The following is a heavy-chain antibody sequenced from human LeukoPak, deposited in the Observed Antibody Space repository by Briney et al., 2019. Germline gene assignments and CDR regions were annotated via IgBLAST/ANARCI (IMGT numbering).Heavy chain of an antibody. J-gene: IGHJ4*02. Sequence: PSETLSLTCTVSGGSIRSRSYYWGWIRQPPGEGLEWIGTIYYSGSTYYNPSLKSRVTISVDTSKNQFSLRLSSVTAADTALYYCARHGISGGKFAENDYWGQGTLVTVSS. D-gene: IGHD1-26*01. CDR1: GGSIRSRSYY. CDR3: ARHGISGGKFAENDY. V-gene: IGHV4-39*01. CDR2: IYYSGST.